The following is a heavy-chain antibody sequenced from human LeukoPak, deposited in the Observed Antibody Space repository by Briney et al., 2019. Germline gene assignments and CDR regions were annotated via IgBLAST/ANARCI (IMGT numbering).Heavy chain of an antibody. CDR3: AKDVGIVGPTRRSFDY. J-gene: IGHJ4*02. CDR2: ITGSGGTT. D-gene: IGHD1-26*01. V-gene: IGHV3-23*01. Sequence: GGSLRLSCSASGFTFRNFAIHWARQAPGKGLEWVSTITGSGGTTYFADSVKGRFAISRDNSKNTLYLQLNSLRAEDTAVYYCAKDVGIVGPTRRSFDYWGQGTLVTVSS. CDR1: GFTFRNFA.